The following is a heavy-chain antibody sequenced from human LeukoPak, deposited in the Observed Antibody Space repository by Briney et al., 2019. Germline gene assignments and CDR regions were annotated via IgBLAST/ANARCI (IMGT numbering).Heavy chain of an antibody. J-gene: IGHJ4*02. CDR3: AGAFKGQWVGNLDY. CDR1: GGSITSSSYY. V-gene: IGHV4-39*07. CDR2: VYYSGST. D-gene: IGHD6-19*01. Sequence: SETLSLTCTVSGGSITSSSYYWGWIRQPPGKGLEWIGSVYYSGSTYYNPSLKSRVTISVDTSKNQFSLKLRAVTAADTAVYYCAGAFKGQWVGNLDYWGQGTLVTVSS.